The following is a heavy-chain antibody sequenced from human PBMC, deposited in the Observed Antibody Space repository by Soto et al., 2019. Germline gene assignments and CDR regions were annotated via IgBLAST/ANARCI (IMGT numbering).Heavy chain of an antibody. CDR2: ISAYNGNT. D-gene: IGHD2-15*01. CDR1: GYTFTSYG. V-gene: IGHV1-18*01. Sequence: ASVKVSCKASGYTFTSYGISWVRQAPGQGLEWMGWISAYNGNTNYAQKLQGRVTMTTDTSTSTAYMELRSLRSDDTAVYYCARTNLGYCSGGSCYHKTFDYWGQGTLVTVSS. CDR3: ARTNLGYCSGGSCYHKTFDY. J-gene: IGHJ4*02.